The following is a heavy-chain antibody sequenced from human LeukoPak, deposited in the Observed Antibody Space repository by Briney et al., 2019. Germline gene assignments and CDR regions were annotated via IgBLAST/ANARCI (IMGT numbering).Heavy chain of an antibody. V-gene: IGHV3-9*01. J-gene: IGHJ3*02. CDR1: GFTFDDFA. CDR3: AKDIDSAGYGAFEI. Sequence: PGGSLRHSCATSGFTFDDFAMHWVRQAPGKGLEWVSHISWNSDTITYADSVKGRFTISRDNAKNSLYLQISSLRDEDTAFYYCAKDIDSAGYGAFEIWGQGTAVTVSS. D-gene: IGHD3-22*01. CDR2: ISWNSDTI.